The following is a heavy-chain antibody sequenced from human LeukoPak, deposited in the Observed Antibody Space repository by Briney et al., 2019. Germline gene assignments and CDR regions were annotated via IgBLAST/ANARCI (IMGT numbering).Heavy chain of an antibody. J-gene: IGHJ1*01. Sequence: GGSLRLSCAASGFTFSSYSMNWVRQAPGKGLEWVSSISSSSSYIYYADSVKGRFTISRDNAKNSLYLQMNSLRVEDTAVYYCASGLYSSSWLEYFQHWGQGTLVTVSS. D-gene: IGHD6-13*01. CDR1: GFTFSSYS. CDR2: ISSSSSYI. V-gene: IGHV3-21*01. CDR3: ASGLYSSSWLEYFQH.